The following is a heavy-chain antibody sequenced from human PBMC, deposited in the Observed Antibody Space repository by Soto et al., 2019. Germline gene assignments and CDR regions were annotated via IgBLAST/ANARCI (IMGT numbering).Heavy chain of an antibody. D-gene: IGHD6-19*01. CDR1: GFTFDEYA. Sequence: EVQLVESGGGLVQPARSLRLSCTASGFTFDEYAMHWVRQPLGKGLEWVSGTTWNSDIIAYADSVKGRFTISRVNAKNSLYLQMNSLRAEDTALYYCVRVNASGPYYSGMDVWGQGTTVTVSS. V-gene: IGHV3-9*01. J-gene: IGHJ6*02. CDR3: VRVNASGPYYSGMDV. CDR2: TTWNSDII.